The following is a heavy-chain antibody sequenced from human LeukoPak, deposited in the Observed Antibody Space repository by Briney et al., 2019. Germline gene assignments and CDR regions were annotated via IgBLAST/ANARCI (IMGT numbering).Heavy chain of an antibody. Sequence: GGSLRLSCAASGFSFMNAWMIWVRQAPGKGLEWVGRIKSNADGGTPDYAAPARGRFTISRDDSKNTLYLQMNSLKTEDTAVYCCTTFYHEYSPYWGRGTLVTVSS. D-gene: IGHD2/OR15-2a*01. CDR3: TTFYHEYSPY. CDR1: GFSFMNAW. V-gene: IGHV3-15*01. CDR2: IKSNADGGTP. J-gene: IGHJ4*02.